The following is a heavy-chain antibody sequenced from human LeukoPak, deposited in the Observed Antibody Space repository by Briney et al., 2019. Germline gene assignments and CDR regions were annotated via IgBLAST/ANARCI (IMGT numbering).Heavy chain of an antibody. CDR3: AGQYSTPLYYYYMDV. V-gene: IGHV1-18*01. D-gene: IGHD4-11*01. CDR1: GYTFTSYG. Sequence: GASVKVSCKASGYTFTSYGISWVRQAPGQGLEWMGWISAYNGNTNYAQKLQGRVTMTTDTSTSTAYMELRSLRSDDTAVYYCAGQYSTPLYYYYMDVWGKGTTVTVSS. J-gene: IGHJ6*03. CDR2: ISAYNGNT.